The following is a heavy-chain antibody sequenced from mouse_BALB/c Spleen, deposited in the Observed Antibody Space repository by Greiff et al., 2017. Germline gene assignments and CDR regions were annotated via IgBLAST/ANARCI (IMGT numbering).Heavy chain of an antibody. Sequence: EVKLMESEGGLVQPGGSRKLSCAASGFTFSSFGMHWVRQAPEKGLEWVAYISSGSSTIYYADTVKGRFTISRDNPKNTLFLQMTSLRSEDTAMYYCARDAMDYWGQGTSVTVSS. CDR3: ARDAMDY. CDR1: GFTFSSFG. CDR2: ISSGSSTI. J-gene: IGHJ4*01. V-gene: IGHV5-17*02.